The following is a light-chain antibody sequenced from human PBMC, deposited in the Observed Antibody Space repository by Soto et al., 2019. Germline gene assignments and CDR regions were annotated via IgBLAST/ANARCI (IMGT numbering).Light chain of an antibody. CDR1: QGISSY. V-gene: IGKV1-8*01. CDR3: QQSNSIPPWT. J-gene: IGKJ1*01. Sequence: AIRMTQSPSSLSASTGDRVTITCRASQGISSYLAWYQHKPGKGPKLLIYGASTLQSGVPSRFSGSGSGTDFTLTISSLQPEDVATYYCQQSNSIPPWTFGQGTEVDI. CDR2: GAS.